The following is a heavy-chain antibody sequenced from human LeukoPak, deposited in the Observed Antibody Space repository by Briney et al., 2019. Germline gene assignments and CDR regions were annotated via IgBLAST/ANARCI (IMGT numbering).Heavy chain of an antibody. CDR1: GGSISSNY. J-gene: IGHJ5*02. CDR2: IYSNGST. CDR3: AKRAITTAGNLWFDP. D-gene: IGHD6-13*01. V-gene: IGHV4-59*08. Sequence: SETLSLTCTVSGGSISSNYWGWFRQPPGKGLEYIGHIYSNGSTTDNPSFKSRVTISIDTAKNQFSLKLSSVTAADTAVYYCAKRAITTAGNLWFDPWGQGTLVTVSS.